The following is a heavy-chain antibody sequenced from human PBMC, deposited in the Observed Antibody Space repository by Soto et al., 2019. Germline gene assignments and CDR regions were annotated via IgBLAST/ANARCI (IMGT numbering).Heavy chain of an antibody. D-gene: IGHD1-26*01. J-gene: IGHJ4*02. V-gene: IGHV3-23*01. CDR1: GFTFSSYA. Sequence: EVQLLESGGGLVQPGGSLRLSCAASGFTFSSYAMSCVRQAPGKGLAWVSAISGSGGSTYYADSVKGRFTISRDHSKNTLYLQMNSLRAEDTAVYYCAKGRWELPQYYFDYWGQGTLVTVSS. CDR3: AKGRWELPQYYFDY. CDR2: ISGSGGST.